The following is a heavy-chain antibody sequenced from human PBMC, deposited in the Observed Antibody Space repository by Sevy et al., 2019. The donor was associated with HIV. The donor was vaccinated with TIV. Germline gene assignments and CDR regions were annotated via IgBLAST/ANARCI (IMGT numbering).Heavy chain of an antibody. J-gene: IGHJ3*02. Sequence: GGSLRLSCAASGFTFSSYAMSWVRQAPGKGLEWVSAISGRGGSTYYADSVKGRFTISRDNSKNTLYLQMNSLRAEDTAVYYCAKRVDYDSSGYYSHAFDIWGQGTMVTVSS. CDR2: ISGRGGST. CDR1: GFTFSSYA. V-gene: IGHV3-23*01. D-gene: IGHD3-22*01. CDR3: AKRVDYDSSGYYSHAFDI.